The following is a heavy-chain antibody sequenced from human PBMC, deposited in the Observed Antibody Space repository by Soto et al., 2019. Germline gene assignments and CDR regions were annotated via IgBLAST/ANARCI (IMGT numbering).Heavy chain of an antibody. V-gene: IGHV4-59*01. CDR2: IYYSAIT. CDR1: GASISSYY. CDR3: ARGGPRDDYYYYMHV. D-gene: IGHD3-10*01. Sequence: SETLSLTCTVSGASISSYYWTWIRQPPGKGLELIGYIYYSAITNYNPSLKSRVTISLDTSKNQFSLQLSSVTAADTAVYYCARGGPRDDYYYYMHVWGKGTTVTVSS. J-gene: IGHJ6*03.